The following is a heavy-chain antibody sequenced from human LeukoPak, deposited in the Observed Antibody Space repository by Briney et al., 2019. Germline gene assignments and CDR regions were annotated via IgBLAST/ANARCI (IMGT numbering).Heavy chain of an antibody. CDR1: GYTSTSYD. CDR2: MNPNSGNT. V-gene: IGHV1-8*03. Sequence: ASVKVSCKASGYTSTSYDINWVRQATGQGLEWMGWMNPNSGNTGYAQKFQGRVTITRNTSISTAYMELSSLRSEDTAVYYRARGRRKQQLTPYGWFDPWGQGTLVTVSS. CDR3: ARGRRKQQLTPYGWFDP. J-gene: IGHJ5*02. D-gene: IGHD6-13*01.